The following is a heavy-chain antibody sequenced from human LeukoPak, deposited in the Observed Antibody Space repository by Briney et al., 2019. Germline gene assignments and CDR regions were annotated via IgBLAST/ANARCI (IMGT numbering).Heavy chain of an antibody. D-gene: IGHD3-10*01. CDR1: GGSFSGYY. J-gene: IGHJ4*02. CDR2: INHSGST. V-gene: IGHV4-34*01. CDR3: ARRSSYYYDYDY. Sequence: PSETLSLTCAVYGGSFSGYYWSWIRQPPGKWLEWIGEINHSGSTNYNPSLKSRVTISVGTSKNQFSLELSSVTAADTAVYYCARRSSYYYDYDYWGQGTLVTVSS.